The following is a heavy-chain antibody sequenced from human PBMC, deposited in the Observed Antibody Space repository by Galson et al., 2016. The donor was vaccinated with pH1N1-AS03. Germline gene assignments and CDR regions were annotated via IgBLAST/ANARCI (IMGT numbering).Heavy chain of an antibody. D-gene: IGHD2-2*02. J-gene: IGHJ5*02. V-gene: IGHV1-69*13. Sequence: SVKVSCKAYGVTFSTFSITWVRQAPGQGLEWMGRIIPIFGSPQYNEEFQDRVTITADEPTNTVFMELSSLTSDDTAFYYCAKEGLEIPLGWFDPWGQGTLVTVSS. CDR3: AKEGLEIPLGWFDP. CDR2: IIPIFGSP. CDR1: GVTFSTFS.